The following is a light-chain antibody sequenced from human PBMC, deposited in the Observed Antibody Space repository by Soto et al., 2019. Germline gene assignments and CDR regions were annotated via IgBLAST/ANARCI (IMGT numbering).Light chain of an antibody. CDR2: AAS. CDR1: QSIFNC. J-gene: IGKJ4*01. CDR3: QHYNSQSIT. V-gene: IGKV1-5*01. Sequence: DILLTQSPATLSASVGDRVTITCRASQSIFNCLAWYQQRSGNAPNLLIYAASDLEKWVPSRFSGSGSGTEFTLTIGNLQPNDSATYFCQHYNSQSITFGGGTQVDVK.